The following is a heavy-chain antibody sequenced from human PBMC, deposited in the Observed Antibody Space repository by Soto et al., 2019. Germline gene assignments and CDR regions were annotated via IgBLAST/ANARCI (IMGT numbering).Heavy chain of an antibody. CDR3: ARGRPFYYYGLDL. J-gene: IGHJ6*02. V-gene: IGHV4-34*01. CDR2: IHQSGGT. Sequence: ETLSLTCAIYGGSFSDHYSTWIRQSPGKGLGWIGEIHQSGGTNYNPSLKGRATISLDTAMNLFSLKLTSVTAADTAVYYCARGRPFYYYGLDLWGQGTTVTVSS. CDR1: GGSFSDHY.